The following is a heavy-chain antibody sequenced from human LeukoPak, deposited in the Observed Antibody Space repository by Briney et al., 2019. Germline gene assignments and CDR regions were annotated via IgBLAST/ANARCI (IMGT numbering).Heavy chain of an antibody. CDR1: GGSFTSYY. CDR3: ASLPPYYYVSSGYYV. V-gene: IGHV4-4*07. D-gene: IGHD3-22*01. J-gene: IGHJ4*02. Sequence: SGTLSLTCTVSGGSFTSYYWSWIRQPAGKGLEWIGRVYTGGSTNYNPSLKSRVTMSLDESKNQFSLKLSSVTAADTAVYYCASLPPYYYVSSGYYVWGQGTLVAVSS. CDR2: VYTGGST.